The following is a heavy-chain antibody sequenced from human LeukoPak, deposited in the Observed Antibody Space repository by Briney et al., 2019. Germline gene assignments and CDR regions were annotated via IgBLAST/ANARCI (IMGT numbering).Heavy chain of an antibody. D-gene: IGHD4-17*01. CDR1: GFTFSSYW. CDR3: ARHPYIDFGDYYYYMDV. J-gene: IGHJ6*03. Sequence: PGGSLRLSCAASGFTFSSYWMSWVRQAPGKGLEWVSYISSSGSTIYYADSVKGRFTISRDNAKKSLYLQMNSLRAEDTAVYYCARHPYIDFGDYYYYMDVWGKGTTVTISS. V-gene: IGHV3-48*04. CDR2: ISSSGSTI.